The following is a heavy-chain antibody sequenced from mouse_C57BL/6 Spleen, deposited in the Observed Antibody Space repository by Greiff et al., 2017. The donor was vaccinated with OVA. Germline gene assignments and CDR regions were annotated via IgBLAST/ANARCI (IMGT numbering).Heavy chain of an antibody. CDR3: ATLITTVVDWYFDV. CDR2: IWGDGST. V-gene: IGHV2-3*01. CDR1: GFSLTSYG. Sequence: QVQLKESGPGLVAPSQSLSITCTVSGFSLTSYGVSWVRQPPGQGLEWLGEIWGDGSTNYHSALISSLSICKDNSKGQVSLKLNRLQTDDTAAYYCATLITTVVDWYFDVWGTGTTVTVSS. J-gene: IGHJ1*03. D-gene: IGHD1-1*01.